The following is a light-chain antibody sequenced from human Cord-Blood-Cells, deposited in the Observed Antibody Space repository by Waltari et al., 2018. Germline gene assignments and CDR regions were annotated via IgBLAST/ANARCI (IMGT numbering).Light chain of an antibody. CDR2: DAS. CDR3: QQRSNWPRT. CDR1: QSVSSD. J-gene: IGKJ1*01. V-gene: IGKV3-11*01. Sequence: EIVLTQSPATLSLSPGERATLSCRASQSVSSDLAWYQQKPGQAPRLLIYDASNRATGIPARFSGSGSGTDFTLTISSLEPEDFAVYYGQQRSNWPRTFGQGTKVEIK.